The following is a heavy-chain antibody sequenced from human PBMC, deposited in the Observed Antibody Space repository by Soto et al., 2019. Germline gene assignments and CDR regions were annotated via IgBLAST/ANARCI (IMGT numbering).Heavy chain of an antibody. Sequence: ASVKVSCKTSGYMFSSYYVHWVRQAPGQVPEWMGNITPSGGTTTYAQKFQGRVTMTRDTSTSTVYVELSSLRSDDTGVFYCAREKASTSLLTHYYYDMDVWGQGTTVTVSS. CDR3: AREKASTSLLTHYYYDMDV. J-gene: IGHJ6*02. V-gene: IGHV1-46*01. CDR2: ITPSGGTT. CDR1: GYMFSSYY.